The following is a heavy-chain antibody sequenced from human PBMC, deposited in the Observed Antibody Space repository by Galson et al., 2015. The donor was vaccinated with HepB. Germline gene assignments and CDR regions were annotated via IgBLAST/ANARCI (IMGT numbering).Heavy chain of an antibody. J-gene: IGHJ3*02. CDR1: GYTFTGYY. Sequence: SVKVSCKASGYTFTGYYMHWVRQAPGQGLERMGWINPNSGGTNYAQKFQGRVTMTRDTSISTAYMELSRLRSDDTAVYYCARIGYCSSTSCHDAFDIWGQGTMVTVSS. D-gene: IGHD2-2*01. CDR2: INPNSGGT. V-gene: IGHV1-2*02. CDR3: ARIGYCSSTSCHDAFDI.